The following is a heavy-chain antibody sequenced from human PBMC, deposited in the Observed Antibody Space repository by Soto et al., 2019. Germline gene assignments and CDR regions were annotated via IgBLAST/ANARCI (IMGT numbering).Heavy chain of an antibody. Sequence: GESLKISCKGSGYSFTSYWIGWVRQMPGKGLEWMGVIYPGDSDTRYSPSFQGQVTISADKSISTAYLQWSSLKASDTAMYYCARQKGYDSSGYYRYRNYYYYGMDVWGQGTTVTVSS. V-gene: IGHV5-51*01. D-gene: IGHD3-22*01. J-gene: IGHJ6*02. CDR3: ARQKGYDSSGYYRYRNYYYYGMDV. CDR1: GYSFTSYW. CDR2: IYPGDSDT.